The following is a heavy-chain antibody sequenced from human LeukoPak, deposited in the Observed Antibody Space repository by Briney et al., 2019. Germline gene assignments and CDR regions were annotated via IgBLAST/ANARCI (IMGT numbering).Heavy chain of an antibody. CDR3: ASQGVEMATIFGY. CDR2: INAGNGNT. D-gene: IGHD5-24*01. Sequence: ASVKVSCKAPGYTFTSYAMHWVRQAPGQRLEWMGWINAGNGNTKYSQKFQGRVTITRDTSASTAYMELSSLRSEDTAVYYCASQGVEMATIFGYWGQGTLVTVSS. J-gene: IGHJ4*02. CDR1: GYTFTSYA. V-gene: IGHV1-3*01.